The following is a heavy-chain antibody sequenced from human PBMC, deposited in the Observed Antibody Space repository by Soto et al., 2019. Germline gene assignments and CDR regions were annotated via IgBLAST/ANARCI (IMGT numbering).Heavy chain of an antibody. CDR1: GGSVSSGRYY. Sequence: SETLSLTCTVSGGSVSSGRYYWSWIRQPPGKGLEWIGYIYYSGSTNYNPSLKSRVTISVDTSKNQFSLKLSSVTAADTAVYYCARDQLEGNWFDPWGQGTLVTVSS. V-gene: IGHV4-61*01. CDR2: IYYSGST. CDR3: ARDQLEGNWFDP. J-gene: IGHJ5*02. D-gene: IGHD1-1*01.